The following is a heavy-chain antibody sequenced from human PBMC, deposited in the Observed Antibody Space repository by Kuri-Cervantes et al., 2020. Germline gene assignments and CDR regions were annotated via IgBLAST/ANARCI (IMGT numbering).Heavy chain of an antibody. CDR3: ARSRIVGATPHFDY. Sequence: GGSLRLSCAASGFTFSSYGMHWVRQAPGKGLEWVAVIWYDGSNKYYADSVKGRFTISRDNAKNSLYLQMNSLRAEDAAVYYCARSRIVGATPHFDYWGQGTLVTVSS. D-gene: IGHD1-26*01. CDR2: IWYDGSNK. CDR1: GFTFSSYG. J-gene: IGHJ4*02. V-gene: IGHV3-33*01.